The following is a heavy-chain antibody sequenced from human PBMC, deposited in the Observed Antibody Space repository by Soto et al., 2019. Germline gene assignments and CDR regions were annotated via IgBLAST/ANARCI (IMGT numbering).Heavy chain of an antibody. V-gene: IGHV1-46*01. J-gene: IGHJ6*02. D-gene: IGHD3-22*01. Sequence: GASVKVSCKASGYTFTSYYMHWVRQAPGQGLEWMGIINPSGGSTSYAQKFQGRVTMTRDTSTSTVYMELSSLRSEDTAVYYCARDPYNYYDSSGYLGMDVWGQGTKVTVSS. CDR1: GYTFTSYY. CDR3: ARDPYNYYDSSGYLGMDV. CDR2: INPSGGST.